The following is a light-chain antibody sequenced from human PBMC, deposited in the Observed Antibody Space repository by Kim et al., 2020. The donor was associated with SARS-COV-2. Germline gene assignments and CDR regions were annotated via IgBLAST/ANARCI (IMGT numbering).Light chain of an antibody. CDR1: QSILYGPDIKNY. CDR2: WAA. J-gene: IGKJ3*01. CDR3: QQYYRPPLFT. V-gene: IGKV4-1*01. Sequence: TINCNSSQSILYGPDIKNYLAWYQQRPGQPPNLLIYWAATREYGVPDRFSGSGSGADCTLSISSLQAEDVADYYCQQYYRPPLFTFGPGTKVDIK.